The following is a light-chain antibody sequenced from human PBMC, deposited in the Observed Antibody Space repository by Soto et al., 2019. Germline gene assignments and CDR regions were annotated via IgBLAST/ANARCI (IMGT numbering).Light chain of an antibody. V-gene: IGKV1-5*03. CDR2: KAS. CDR3: QQYNSYSLVT. CDR1: QSISSW. J-gene: IGKJ3*01. Sequence: DIQMTQSPSTLSASVGDRVTITCRASQSISSWLAWYQQKPGKAPKLLIYKASSLESGVPSRFSGSGSGTEFTLTISSLQPDDLATYYCQQYNSYSLVTFCPGTKVDI.